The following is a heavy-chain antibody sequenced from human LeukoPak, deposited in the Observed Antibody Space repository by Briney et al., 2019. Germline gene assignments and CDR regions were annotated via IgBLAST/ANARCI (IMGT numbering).Heavy chain of an antibody. CDR3: ARGNSSSWYFPDPFDY. J-gene: IGHJ4*02. Sequence: PSVKLSCKASGYTFTSYGTSWVRQAPGQGLEWIGWISAYNGNTNYAKKLQGRVTMTTDTSTPTAYMELRSLRSDDTAVYYCARGNSSSWYFPDPFDYWGQGTLVTVSS. CDR2: ISAYNGNT. CDR1: GYTFTSYG. V-gene: IGHV1-18*04. D-gene: IGHD6-13*01.